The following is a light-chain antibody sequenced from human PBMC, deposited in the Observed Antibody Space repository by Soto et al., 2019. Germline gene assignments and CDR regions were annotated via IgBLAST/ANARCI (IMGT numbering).Light chain of an antibody. CDR2: ANR. CDR1: SSNIGAGYD. Sequence: QSVLTQPPSVSAAPGQRVTISCTGSSSNIGAGYDVHWYQHLPGTAPKLLIYANRGRPSGVPDRFSGSKSGTSASLGITGVQDXDEADYYCQSYDSSLRGSLFGGGTKVTVL. V-gene: IGLV1-40*01. J-gene: IGLJ2*01. CDR3: QSYDSSLRGSL.